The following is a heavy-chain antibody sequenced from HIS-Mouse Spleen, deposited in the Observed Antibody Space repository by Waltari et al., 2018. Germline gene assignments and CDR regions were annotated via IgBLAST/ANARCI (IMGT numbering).Heavy chain of an antibody. J-gene: IGHJ2*01. CDR2: IYYSGST. Sequence: QLQLQESGPGLVKPSETLSLTCTVAGGPISSSSSYWGWIRQPPGKGLEWIGSIYYSGSTYYNPSLKSRVTISVDTSKNQFSLKLSSVTAADTAVYYCARECADWYFDLWGRGTLVTVSS. CDR3: ARECADWYFDL. V-gene: IGHV4-39*07. CDR1: GGPISSSSSY.